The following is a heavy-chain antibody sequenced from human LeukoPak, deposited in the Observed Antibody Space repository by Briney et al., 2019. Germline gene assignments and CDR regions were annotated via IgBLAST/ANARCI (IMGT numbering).Heavy chain of an antibody. CDR3: ATTPSGSGSYLTYYFDY. Sequence: SVKVSCKVSGYTLTQLSLHGLQQAPGKGLAGMGGFDPEDGETIYAQKFQGRVTMTEDTSTDTAYMELSSLRSEDTAVYYSATTPSGSGSYLTYYFDYWGQGTLVTVSS. J-gene: IGHJ4*02. V-gene: IGHV1-24*01. D-gene: IGHD3-10*01. CDR1: GYTLTQLS. CDR2: FDPEDGET.